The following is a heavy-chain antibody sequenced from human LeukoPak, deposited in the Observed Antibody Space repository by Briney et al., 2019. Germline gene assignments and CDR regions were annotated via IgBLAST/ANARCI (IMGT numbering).Heavy chain of an antibody. D-gene: IGHD6-19*01. CDR3: AKALVLTVAGTYYVDH. V-gene: IGHV3-30*02. Sequence: GGSLSLSCAASGFTFSNYGMHWVRQAPGKGLEWVAFIRFDESRTFYGDSVKGRFIISRDNSENTLFLHMHSLRPEDTAVYYCAKALVLTVAGTYYVDHWGQGTLVTVSS. CDR2: IRFDESRT. CDR1: GFTFSNYG. J-gene: IGHJ4*02.